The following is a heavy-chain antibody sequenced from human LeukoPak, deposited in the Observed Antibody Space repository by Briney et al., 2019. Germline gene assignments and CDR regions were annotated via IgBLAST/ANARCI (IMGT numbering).Heavy chain of an antibody. D-gene: IGHD2-2*01. J-gene: IGHJ4*02. CDR1: GFTFSSYS. CDR2: ISGSGGST. CDR3: AKWGYIVVVPAAIRDDY. V-gene: IGHV3-23*01. Sequence: GGSLRLSCAASGFTFSSYSMNWVRQAPGKGLEWVSAISGSGGSTYYADSVKGRFTISRDNSKNTLYLQMNSLRAEDTAVYYCAKWGYIVVVPAAIRDDYWGQGTLVTVSS.